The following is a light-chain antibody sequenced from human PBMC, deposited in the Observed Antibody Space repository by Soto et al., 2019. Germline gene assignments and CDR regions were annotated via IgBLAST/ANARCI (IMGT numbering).Light chain of an antibody. CDR1: HGSRMD. CDR3: PQLNSYPIT. J-gene: IGKJ5*01. V-gene: IGKV1-9*01. CDR2: LIS. Sequence: QLTQSPSSLCASVGDRVIITCRASHGSRMDVAMIQQTPGKAPQPMIYLISTLQSGVTSRFSGSGSGTDFTRTISSLPPEDFATYYCPQLNSYPITFGPRTRLEI.